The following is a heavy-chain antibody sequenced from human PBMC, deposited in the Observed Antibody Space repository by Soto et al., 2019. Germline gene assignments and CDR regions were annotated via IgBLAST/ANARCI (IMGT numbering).Heavy chain of an antibody. J-gene: IGHJ3*02. V-gene: IGHV1-69*02. CDR1: GGTFSTYS. D-gene: IGHD2-21*01. Sequence: QVQLVQSGAEVKKPGSSVKVSCKDSGGTFSTYSMFWVRQAPGQGLEWMGRIIPMLGIANYAQRFQDRVTITADKSTATAYMELSSLRSEDTAVYYCTIGSWSGEVFDIWGQGTMVTVSS. CDR2: IIPMLGIA. CDR3: TIGSWSGEVFDI.